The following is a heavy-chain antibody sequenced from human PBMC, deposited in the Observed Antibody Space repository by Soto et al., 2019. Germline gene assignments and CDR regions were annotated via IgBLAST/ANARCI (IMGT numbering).Heavy chain of an antibody. Sequence: PGGSLRLSCAASGFTFSSYAMHWVRQAPGKGLEWVAGISYDGSNKYYADSVKGRFTISRDNSKNTLYLQMNSLRAEDTAVYYCASVDTDMVYYYYGMDVWGQGTTVPVSS. CDR3: ASVDTDMVYYYYGMDV. J-gene: IGHJ6*02. CDR1: GFTFSSYA. CDR2: ISYDGSNK. V-gene: IGHV3-30-3*01. D-gene: IGHD5-18*01.